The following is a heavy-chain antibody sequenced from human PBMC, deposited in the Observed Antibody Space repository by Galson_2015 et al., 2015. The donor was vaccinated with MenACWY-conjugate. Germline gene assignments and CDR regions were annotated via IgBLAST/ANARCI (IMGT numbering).Heavy chain of an antibody. Sequence: QAAGKGLEYVSAVSSNGGTTHYADSVKGRFTISRDNSKNTLYLQMSSLRPEDTAMYYCVKDSAYDFWSGYSNWFDPWGQGTPVTVSS. V-gene: IGHV3-64D*06. CDR2: VSSNGGTT. J-gene: IGHJ5*02. D-gene: IGHD3-3*01. CDR3: VKDSAYDFWSGYSNWFDP.